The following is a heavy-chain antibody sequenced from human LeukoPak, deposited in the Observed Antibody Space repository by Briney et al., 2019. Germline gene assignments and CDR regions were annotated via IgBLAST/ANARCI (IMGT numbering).Heavy chain of an antibody. V-gene: IGHV3-7*01. Sequence: GGSLRLSCAASGFTFGSYWMSWVRQAPGKGLEWVANIKQDGSEKYYVDSVKGRFTISRDNAKNSLYLQMNSLRAEDTAVYYCARTGGYYDSSGYSSGEFDYWGQGTLVTVSS. D-gene: IGHD3-22*01. CDR3: ARTGGYYDSSGYSSGEFDY. J-gene: IGHJ4*02. CDR1: GFTFGSYW. CDR2: IKQDGSEK.